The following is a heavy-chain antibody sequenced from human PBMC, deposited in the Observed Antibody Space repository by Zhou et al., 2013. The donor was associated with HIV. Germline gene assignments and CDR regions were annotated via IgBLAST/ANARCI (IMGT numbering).Heavy chain of an antibody. CDR3: ARTAKDDYGRPLLDY. CDR1: GGTFSSYA. D-gene: IGHD4-17*01. V-gene: IGHV1-69*14. Sequence: QVQLVQSGAEVKTPGSSVKVSCKASGGTFSSYAISWVRQAPGQGLEWMGRIIPIFGTANYAQKFQDRVTITADKSTSTAYMELSSLRSEDTAVYYCARTAKDDYGRPLLDYWGQGTLVTVSS. J-gene: IGHJ4*02. CDR2: IIPIFGTA.